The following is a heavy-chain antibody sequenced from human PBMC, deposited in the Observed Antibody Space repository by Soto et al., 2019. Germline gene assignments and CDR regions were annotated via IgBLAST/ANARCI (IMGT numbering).Heavy chain of an antibody. CDR1: GFTFSSYG. CDR3: AKARPGSGGSCALDY. D-gene: IGHD2-15*01. V-gene: IGHV3-30*18. J-gene: IGHJ4*02. Sequence: QVQLVESGGGVVQPGRSLRLSCAASGFTFSSYGMHWVRQAPGKGLERVAVISYDGSNKYYADSVKGRFTSSRDNSKNTLYLQMNRLRAEDTAVYYCAKARPGSGGSCALDYWGQGTLVTVSS. CDR2: ISYDGSNK.